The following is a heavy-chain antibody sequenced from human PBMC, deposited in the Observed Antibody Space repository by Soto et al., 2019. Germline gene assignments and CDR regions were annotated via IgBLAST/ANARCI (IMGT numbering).Heavy chain of an antibody. CDR3: AKEGNGGSSLDS. CDR2: ISWDGGSI. D-gene: IGHD2-15*01. CDR1: GFKFDDYM. J-gene: IGHJ5*01. Sequence: PWGSLRLSCEASGFKFDDYMIRCVRQSPLKCLEWISLISWDGGSIDYADSIKGRFTVSRDNSKTSLYLHMHSLTSDDTAFYFCAKEGNGGSSLDSWGQGTLVTVSA. V-gene: IGHV3-43*01.